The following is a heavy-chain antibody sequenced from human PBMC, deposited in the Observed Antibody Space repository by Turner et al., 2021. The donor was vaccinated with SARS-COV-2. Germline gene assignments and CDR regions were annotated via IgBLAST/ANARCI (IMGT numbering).Heavy chain of an antibody. CDR1: ECTFSSYG. V-gene: IGHV1-69*04. D-gene: IGHD6-19*01. CDR2: IIPILGIA. CDR3: ARGHSSGWHQSGAFDI. J-gene: IGHJ3*02. Sequence: QFKLVQSGAEVKKPGSTVTLTCKASECTFSSYGISCVGQAPGQGLWWMGRIIPILGIANYAQKFQGRVTITADKSTSTAYMELSSLRSEDTAVYYCARGHSSGWHQSGAFDIWGQGTMVTVSS.